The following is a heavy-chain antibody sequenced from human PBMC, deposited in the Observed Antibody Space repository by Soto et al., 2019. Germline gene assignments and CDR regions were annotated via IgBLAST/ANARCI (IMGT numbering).Heavy chain of an antibody. CDR2: IKQDGSEK. Sequence: GGSLRLSCAASGFTFSSYWMSWVRQAPGKGLEWVANIKQDGSEKYYVDSVKGRFTISRDNAKKSLYLQMNSLRAEDTALYYCARDSDVVIVPGVRYYYYGMAVWGQGTTVTVSS. CDR1: GFTFSSYW. D-gene: IGHD2-2*01. CDR3: ARDSDVVIVPGVRYYYYGMAV. J-gene: IGHJ6*02. V-gene: IGHV3-7*01.